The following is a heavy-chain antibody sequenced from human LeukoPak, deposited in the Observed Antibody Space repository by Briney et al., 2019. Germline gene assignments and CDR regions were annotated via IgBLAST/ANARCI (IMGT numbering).Heavy chain of an antibody. Sequence: GGSLRLSCAASGFTFSSYWMHWVRQAPGKGLVWVSRINTDGSSTSYADSVKGRFTISRDNAKNTLYLQMNSVRAEDTAVYYCARETVWSGYYHFDYWGQGTLVTVSS. J-gene: IGHJ4*02. CDR3: ARETVWSGYYHFDY. CDR1: GFTFSSYW. CDR2: INTDGSST. V-gene: IGHV3-74*01. D-gene: IGHD3-3*01.